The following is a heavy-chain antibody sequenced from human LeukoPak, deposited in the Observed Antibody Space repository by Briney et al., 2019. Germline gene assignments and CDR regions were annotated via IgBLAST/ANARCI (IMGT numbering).Heavy chain of an antibody. J-gene: IGHJ3*02. Sequence: SETLSLTCAVYGGSFSGYYWSWIRQPPGKGLEWIGEINHSGSTNYNPSLKSRVTISVDTSKNQFSLKLSSVTAADTAVHYCARRRVLLWFGEKNDDIDIWGQGTMVTVSS. CDR2: INHSGST. V-gene: IGHV4-34*01. CDR3: ARRRVLLWFGEKNDDIDI. D-gene: IGHD3-10*01. CDR1: GGSFSGYY.